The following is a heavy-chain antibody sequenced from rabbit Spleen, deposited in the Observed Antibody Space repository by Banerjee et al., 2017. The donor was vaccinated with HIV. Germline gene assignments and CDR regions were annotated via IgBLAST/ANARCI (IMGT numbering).Heavy chain of an antibody. CDR3: VRGASSSGYYSL. Sequence: QLKESGGGLVQPGGSLKLSCKASGFDFSSYYMSWVRQAPGKGLEWIGYIDPVFGSAYYASWVNGRFSISRENTQNTVSLQLNSLTAADTATYFCVRGASSSGYYSLWGQGTLVTVS. V-gene: IGHV1S7*01. J-gene: IGHJ4*01. D-gene: IGHD1-1*01. CDR2: IDPVFGSA. CDR1: GFDFSSYY.